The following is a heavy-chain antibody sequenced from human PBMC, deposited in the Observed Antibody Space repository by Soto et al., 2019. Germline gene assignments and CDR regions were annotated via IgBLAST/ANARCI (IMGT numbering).Heavy chain of an antibody. J-gene: IGHJ3*01. CDR2: IYSGGST. CDR1: GFTFSSTD. V-gene: IGHV3-53*01. D-gene: IGHD3-22*01. Sequence: EVQLGEWGGGLIQPGGSLRLSCAASGFTFSSTDMNWVRQAPGKGLEWVSLIYSGGSTYYAHSVKGRFTISRDNSKNTLYLQMSSLRAEDTAVYYCATRPLLPGAPWGQGTMVTVSS. CDR3: ATRPLLPGAP.